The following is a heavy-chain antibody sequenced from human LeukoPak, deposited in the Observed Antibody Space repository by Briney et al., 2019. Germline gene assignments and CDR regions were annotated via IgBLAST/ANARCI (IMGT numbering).Heavy chain of an antibody. CDR1: GFTFSSYG. CDR3: AKNIGGLDY. D-gene: IGHD3-10*01. J-gene: IGHJ4*02. CDR2: IINNGGST. V-gene: IGHV3-23*01. Sequence: GGSLRLSCAASGFTFSSYGMSWVRQAPGKGLEWVSAIINNGGSTYYADSVKGRFTISRDNSKNTLYPQMNSLRAEDTAIYYCAKNIGGLDYWGQGTLVTVSS.